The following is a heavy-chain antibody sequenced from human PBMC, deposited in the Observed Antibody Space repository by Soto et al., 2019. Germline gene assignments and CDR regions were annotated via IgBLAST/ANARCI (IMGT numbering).Heavy chain of an antibody. CDR3: ANGGGVAASRFDY. V-gene: IGHV3-30*18. Sequence: QVQLVESGGGVVQPGRSLRLSCAAFGFTFSSYGMHWVRQAPGKGLELVAVISYDGSNKYYADSVKGRFTISRDNSKNTLYLQMNSLRAEDTAVYYCANGGGVAASRFDYWGQGTLVTVSS. D-gene: IGHD2-15*01. CDR2: ISYDGSNK. CDR1: GFTFSSYG. J-gene: IGHJ4*02.